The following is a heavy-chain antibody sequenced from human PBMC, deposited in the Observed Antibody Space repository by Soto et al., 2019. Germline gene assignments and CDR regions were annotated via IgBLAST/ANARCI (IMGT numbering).Heavy chain of an antibody. V-gene: IGHV1-8*02. Sequence: ASVKVSCKASGYTFTSYDINWVRQATGQGLEWMGWMNPNSGKTGHAQKFQGRVTMTRNASISTAYMELSRLRSEDTAVYYCARVAYEYSTSPNWFDPWGQGTLVTVSS. CDR1: GYTFTSYD. CDR2: MNPNSGKT. J-gene: IGHJ5*02. D-gene: IGHD6-6*01. CDR3: ARVAYEYSTSPNWFDP.